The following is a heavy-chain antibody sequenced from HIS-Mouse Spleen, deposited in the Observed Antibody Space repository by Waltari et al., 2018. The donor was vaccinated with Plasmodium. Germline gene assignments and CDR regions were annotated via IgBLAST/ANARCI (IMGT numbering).Heavy chain of an antibody. CDR1: GFTFRRYW. Sequence: EVQLVEAGGGLVQPGGSLRLSCAASGFTFRRYWIRWVRQAPGKGLEWVANIKQDGSEKYYVDSVKGRFTISRDNAKNSLYLQMNSLRAEDTAVYYCARDRRGYWYFDLWGRGTLVTVSS. CDR3: ARDRRGYWYFDL. CDR2: IKQDGSEK. V-gene: IGHV3-7*01. J-gene: IGHJ2*01. D-gene: IGHD5-12*01.